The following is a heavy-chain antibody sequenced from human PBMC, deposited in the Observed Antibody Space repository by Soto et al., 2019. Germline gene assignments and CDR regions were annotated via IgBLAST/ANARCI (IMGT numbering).Heavy chain of an antibody. D-gene: IGHD4-4*01. J-gene: IGHJ4*02. CDR1: GFTFSSYS. CDR3: AKSRGDSWTTYFFDY. CDR2: ISGSGQTT. Sequence: EVQLLEYGGGSVQPGGSLILSCAASGFTFSSYSLSWLRQAPGKGLEWVSGISGSGQTTHYRVSVKGRFTISRDNFRNTLYLQVNSLRAEDTAVYFCAKSRGDSWTTYFFDYWGQGALVTVSS. V-gene: IGHV3-23*01.